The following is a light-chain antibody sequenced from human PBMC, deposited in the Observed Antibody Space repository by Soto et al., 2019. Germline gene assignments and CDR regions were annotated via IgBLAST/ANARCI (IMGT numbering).Light chain of an antibody. Sequence: QSALTQPPSASGSPGQSVTISCTGTSSDVGGYNSVSWYQQHPGKAPKLMIYEVSKRPSGVPDRFSGSKSGNTASLTVSGLQAEDGADYYCLSYAGTNNLVFGGGTKVTVL. J-gene: IGLJ3*02. CDR1: SSDVGGYNS. CDR2: EVS. CDR3: LSYAGTNNLV. V-gene: IGLV2-8*01.